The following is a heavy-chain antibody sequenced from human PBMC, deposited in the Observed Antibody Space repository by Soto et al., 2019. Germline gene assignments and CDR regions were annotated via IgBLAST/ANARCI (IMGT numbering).Heavy chain of an antibody. CDR3: AKWPPSPKMGVNRH. CDR2: INVAGGDP. V-gene: IGHV3-23*01. J-gene: IGHJ4*02. Sequence: RLSCAASGLAFSSSAMAWVRQAPGKRLQWVSAINVAGGDPYYADSVKGRFTISRDTSKNTLSLQMNSLSAEDTALYFCAKWPPSPKMGVNRHWGQGTIVTVAS. CDR1: GLAFSSSA. D-gene: IGHD1-26*01.